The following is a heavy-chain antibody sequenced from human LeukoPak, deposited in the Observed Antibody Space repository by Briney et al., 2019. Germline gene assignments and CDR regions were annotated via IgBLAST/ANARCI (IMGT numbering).Heavy chain of an antibody. CDR2: IYYSGST. J-gene: IGHJ3*02. V-gene: IGHV4-59*12. CDR1: GGSISGYY. D-gene: IGHD6-6*01. CDR3: ARDRNSGSSLDI. Sequence: SETLSLTCTVSGGSISGYYWSWIRQPPGKGLEWIGYIYYSGSTNYNPSLESRVTISVDTSNNQFSLKLSSVTAADTAVYYCARDRNSGSSLDIWGQGTMLTVSS.